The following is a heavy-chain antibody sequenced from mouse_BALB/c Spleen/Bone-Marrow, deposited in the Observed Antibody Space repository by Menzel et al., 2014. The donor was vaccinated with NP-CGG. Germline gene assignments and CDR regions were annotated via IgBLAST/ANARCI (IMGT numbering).Heavy chain of an antibody. CDR3: ARKDRLGGAMDY. CDR1: GYSFTEYY. CDR2: ISCYNGAT. J-gene: IGHJ4*01. V-gene: IGHV1S34*01. Sequence: LVKTGASVKISCKTSGYSFTEYYIHWVKRSHGKSLEWIGYISCYNGATSYNQKFKDEATFTIDTSSSTAYMQLNSLTSEDSAVYYCARKDRLGGAMDYWGQGTSVTVSS. D-gene: IGHD3-2*01.